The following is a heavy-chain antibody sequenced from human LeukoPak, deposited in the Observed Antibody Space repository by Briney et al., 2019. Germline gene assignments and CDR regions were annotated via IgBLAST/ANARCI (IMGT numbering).Heavy chain of an antibody. CDR2: ISGSGGST. CDR3: AKDGPRITMMVVVIRPHDAFDI. V-gene: IGHV3-23*01. D-gene: IGHD3-22*01. CDR1: GFTFSSYA. J-gene: IGHJ3*02. Sequence: GGSLRLSCAASGFTFSSYAMSWVRQAPGKGLEWVSAISGSGGSTYYADSVKGRFTISRDNSKNTLYLQMNSLRAEDTAVYYCAKDGPRITMMVVVIRPHDAFDIWGQGTMVTVSS.